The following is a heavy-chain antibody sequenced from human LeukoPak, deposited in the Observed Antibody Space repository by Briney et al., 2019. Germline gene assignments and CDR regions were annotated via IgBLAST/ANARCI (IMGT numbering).Heavy chain of an antibody. J-gene: IGHJ5*02. V-gene: IGHV6-1*01. CDR2: AYYRSTWYN. Sequence: SQTLSLTCAISGDIVSSNSVTWNWIRQSPSRGLEWLGRAYYRSTWYNDYAVSVRGRITVNPDTSKNQFSLHLNSVTPEDTAVYYCARRLTQYDCFDPWGQGILVTVSS. CDR1: GDIVSSNSVT. D-gene: IGHD2-2*01. CDR3: ARRLTQYDCFDP.